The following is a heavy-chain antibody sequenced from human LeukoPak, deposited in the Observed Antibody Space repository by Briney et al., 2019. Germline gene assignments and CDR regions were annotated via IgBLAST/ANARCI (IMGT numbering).Heavy chain of an antibody. Sequence: GGSLRLSCAASGFSLSVYGVHWVRQAPGKGLEWVAVIWYDGTSKDYADSVKGRFTFSRDNSKNTLYLQMNSLTVEDTAVYYCARSQSSSLIDYWGQGTLVTVSS. CDR3: ARSQSSSLIDY. V-gene: IGHV3-33*01. J-gene: IGHJ4*02. D-gene: IGHD6-13*01. CDR2: IWYDGTSK. CDR1: GFSLSVYG.